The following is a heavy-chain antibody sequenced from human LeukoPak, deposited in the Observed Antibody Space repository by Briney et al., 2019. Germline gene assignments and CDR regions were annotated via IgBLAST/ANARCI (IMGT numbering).Heavy chain of an antibody. V-gene: IGHV3-74*01. CDR2: IKSDEGST. CDR3: TRGFYFGMDV. CDR1: GFTFSSYW. Sequence: PGGSVRLSCAAAGFTFSSYWMHWVRQAPGKGRGWVSRIKSDEGSTSYADSVKGPLTISRENATNTLYLQMNSLRAEDTAVYYCTRGFYFGMDVWGQGTTVTVSS. J-gene: IGHJ6*02.